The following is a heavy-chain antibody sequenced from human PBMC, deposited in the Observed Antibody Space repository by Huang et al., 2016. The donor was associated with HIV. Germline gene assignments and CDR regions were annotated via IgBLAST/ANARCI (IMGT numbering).Heavy chain of an antibody. CDR3: ARQGFGRSDAFDI. V-gene: IGHV1-18*01. D-gene: IGHD3-10*01. CDR2: ISGSKGNT. Sequence: VQLVQSESEAKKPGASVKVSCKASDYTFNTYGINGVRKATGQVLEWMGGISGSKGNTKYAQKFQDRVTLTTDTSTTTAYMELRTLLSDDTAVYYCARQGFGRSDAFDIWGQGTMVSVSS. CDR1: DYTFNTYG. J-gene: IGHJ3*02.